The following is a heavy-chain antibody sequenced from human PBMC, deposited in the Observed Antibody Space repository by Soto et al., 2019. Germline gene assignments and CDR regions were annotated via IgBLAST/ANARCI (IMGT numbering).Heavy chain of an antibody. CDR3: ARWAVREGLDP. D-gene: IGHD1-26*01. CDR1: GFDVGSSS. Sequence: EVQLVESGGGLIQPGGSLELSCTASGFDVGSSSMTWVRHTPGQGLEWVSTLYNGGNAAYADSVKGRFSISRDNSKNTVNLQMNNVRDDDTAVYHCARWAVREGLDPWGQGTLVTVSS. V-gene: IGHV3-53*01. J-gene: IGHJ5*02. CDR2: LYNGGNA.